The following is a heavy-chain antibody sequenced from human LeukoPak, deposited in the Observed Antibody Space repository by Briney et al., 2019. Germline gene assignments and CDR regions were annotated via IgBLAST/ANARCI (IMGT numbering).Heavy chain of an antibody. V-gene: IGHV4-31*11. CDR1: GGSISSGGYY. J-gene: IGHJ4*02. CDR2: IYYSGST. Sequence: SETLSLTCAVSGGSISSGGYYWSWIRQHPGKGLEWIGYIYYSGSTYYNPSLKSRVTISVDTSKNQFSLKLTSVTAADTAVYYCARYEGTYSGGWYYVDYWGQGTLVTVSS. CDR3: ARYEGTYSGGWYYVDY. D-gene: IGHD6-19*01.